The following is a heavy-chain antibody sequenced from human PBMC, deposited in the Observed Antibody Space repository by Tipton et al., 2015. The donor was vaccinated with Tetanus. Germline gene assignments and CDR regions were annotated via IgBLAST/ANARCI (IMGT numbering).Heavy chain of an antibody. J-gene: IGHJ4*02. V-gene: IGHV1-69*01. Sequence: QLVQSGAEVKRPGSSVKVSCKASGGTFNSYTITWVRQAPGQGLEWMGGIIPMFGTETYSQDLQGRVSITVDESTGTAYMELTNLKSEDTAVYYCARDQNGDFVYWGQGTLVTVSS. CDR1: GGTFNSYT. CDR2: IIPMFGTE. CDR3: ARDQNGDFVY. D-gene: IGHD4-17*01.